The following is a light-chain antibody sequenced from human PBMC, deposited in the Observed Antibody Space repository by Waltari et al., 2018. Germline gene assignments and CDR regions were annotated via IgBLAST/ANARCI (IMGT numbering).Light chain of an antibody. Sequence: FVLTQPHSVSESPGKTVIISCTRSSGSIVVNFVQWFRQRPGGAPSTVIFEDRQRHGGVPNRVSASSDSPANSAYLTISGLEPEDEADYYCQSYDGRDHVIFGGGTKLTVL. CDR1: SGSIVVNF. CDR2: EDR. CDR3: QSYDGRDHVI. V-gene: IGLV6-57*03. J-gene: IGLJ2*01.